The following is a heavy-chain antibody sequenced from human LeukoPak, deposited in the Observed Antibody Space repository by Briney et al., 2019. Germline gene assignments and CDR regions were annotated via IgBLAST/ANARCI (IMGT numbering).Heavy chain of an antibody. D-gene: IGHD3-9*01. CDR1: GGSISSSNW. Sequence: SGTLSLTCAVSGGSISSSNWWSWVRQPPGKGLEWIGEIYHSGSTNYNPSLKSRVTISVDKSKNQFSLKLNSVTAADTAVYFCAKFLYYDILTAYGRYSFDYWGQGTLVTVSS. CDR2: IYHSGST. CDR3: AKFLYYDILTAYGRYSFDY. V-gene: IGHV4-4*02. J-gene: IGHJ4*02.